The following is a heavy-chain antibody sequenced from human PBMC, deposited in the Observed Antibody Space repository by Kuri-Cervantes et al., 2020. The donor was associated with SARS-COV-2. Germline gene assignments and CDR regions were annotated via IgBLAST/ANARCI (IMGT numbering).Heavy chain of an antibody. CDR2: IKCDGSEK. Sequence: GESLKISCAASGFAFCRCWMHWVCQAPEKGQEWVADIKCDGSEKYYVDSVKGRLTISRDNAKNSLYLQMNSLRAEDTAVYYCARERNGVVRYYYYGMDVWGQGTTVTVSS. J-gene: IGHJ6*02. V-gene: IGHV3-52*02. CDR3: ARERNGVVRYYYYGMDV. CDR1: GFAFCRCW. D-gene: IGHD3-3*01.